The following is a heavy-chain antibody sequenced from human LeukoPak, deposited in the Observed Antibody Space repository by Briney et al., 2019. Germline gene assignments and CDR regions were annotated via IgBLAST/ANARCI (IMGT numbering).Heavy chain of an antibody. CDR3: ARSYCSSTSCPREY. V-gene: IGHV3-21*01. Sequence: GGSLRLSCAASRFTFSSYSMNWVRQAPGKGLEWVSSISSSSSYIYYADSVKGRLTISRDNAKNSLYLQMNSLRAEDTAVYYCARSYCSSTSCPREYWGQGTLVTVSS. D-gene: IGHD2-2*01. CDR2: ISSSSSYI. J-gene: IGHJ4*02. CDR1: RFTFSSYS.